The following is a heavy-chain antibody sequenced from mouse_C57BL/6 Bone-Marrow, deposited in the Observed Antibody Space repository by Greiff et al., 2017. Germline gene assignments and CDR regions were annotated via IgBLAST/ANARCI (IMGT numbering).Heavy chain of an antibody. CDR3: TTDYGSSWDYFDY. CDR1: GFNIKDDY. CDR2: IDPENGDT. J-gene: IGHJ2*01. Sequence: EVKLMESGAELVRPGASVKLSCTASGFNIKDDYMHWVKQRPEQGLEWIGWIDPENGDTEYASKFQGKATITADTSSNTAYLQLSSLTSEDTAVYYCTTDYGSSWDYFDYWGQGTTLTVSS. D-gene: IGHD1-1*01. V-gene: IGHV14-4*01.